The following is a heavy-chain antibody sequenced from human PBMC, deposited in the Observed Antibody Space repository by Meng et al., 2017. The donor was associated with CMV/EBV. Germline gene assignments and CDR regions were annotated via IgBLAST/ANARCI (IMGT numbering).Heavy chain of an antibody. Sequence: QVQLVRSGAEVKTPXASVKVSCKGSGYTFTGYYMHWVRQAPGQGLEWLGWIKPNSGGTNYAQKFQGRVDMTRDTSISTAYMELGRLRSDDTAVYYCARGYYYDSSRYYYWGQGTLVTVSS. CDR3: ARGYYYDSSRYYY. CDR2: IKPNSGGT. J-gene: IGHJ4*02. CDR1: GYTFTGYY. D-gene: IGHD3-22*01. V-gene: IGHV1-2*02.